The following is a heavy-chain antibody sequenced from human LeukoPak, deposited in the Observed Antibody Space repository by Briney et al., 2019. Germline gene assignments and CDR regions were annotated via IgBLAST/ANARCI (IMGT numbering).Heavy chain of an antibody. CDR2: ISSSGSTI. J-gene: IGHJ4*02. CDR3: AKDGGQGADY. Sequence: GGSLRLSCAASGFTFSSYGMHWVRQAPGKGLEWVSYISSSGSTIYYADSVKGRFTISRDISKNTLYLQMNSLRAEDMAVHYCAKDGGQGADYWGQGTLVTVSS. CDR1: GFTFSSYG. V-gene: IGHV3-48*01. D-gene: IGHD3-16*01.